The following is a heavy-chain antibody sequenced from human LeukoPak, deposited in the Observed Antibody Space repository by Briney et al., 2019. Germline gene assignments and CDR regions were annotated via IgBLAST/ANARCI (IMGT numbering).Heavy chain of an antibody. CDR3: AREGRWYGGYPVNNWFDP. Sequence: TGGSLRLSCAASGFTFYDYGMSWVRQAPGKGLEWVSGINWNGGSTGYADSVKGRFTISRDNAKNSLYLQMNSLRAEDTALYHCAREGRWYGGYPVNNWFDPWGQGTLVTVSS. CDR1: GFTFYDYG. D-gene: IGHD4-17*01. J-gene: IGHJ5*02. CDR2: INWNGGST. V-gene: IGHV3-20*01.